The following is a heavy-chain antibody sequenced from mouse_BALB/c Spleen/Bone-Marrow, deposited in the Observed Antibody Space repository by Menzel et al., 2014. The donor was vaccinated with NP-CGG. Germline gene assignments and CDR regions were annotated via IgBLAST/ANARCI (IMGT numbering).Heavy chain of an antibody. CDR3: ARRYDASYALDY. CDR1: GFSLTNYG. CDR2: IWTGGST. D-gene: IGHD2-14*01. V-gene: IGHV2-2*02. Sequence: VQLQQSGPGLVQPSQSLSITCTVSGFSLTNYGVHWVRQSPGKGLEWLGVIWTGGSTDYNAAFISRLSIGKDNSKSQVFFKMDSLQANDTAIYYCARRYDASYALDYWGQGTSVTVSS. J-gene: IGHJ4*01.